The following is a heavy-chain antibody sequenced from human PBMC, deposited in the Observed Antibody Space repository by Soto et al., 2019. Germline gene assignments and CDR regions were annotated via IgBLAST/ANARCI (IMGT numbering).Heavy chain of an antibody. J-gene: IGHJ6*02. CDR1: GGTFSSYA. CDR2: IIPIFGTA. D-gene: IGHD3-3*01. CDR3: ARDQYYDFHYYGMDV. Sequence: ASVKVSCKASGGTFSSYAISWVRQAPGQGLEWMGGIIPIFGTANYAQKFQGRVTITADESTSTAYMELSSLRSEDTAVYYCARDQYYDFHYYGMDVWGQGTTVTVSS. V-gene: IGHV1-69*13.